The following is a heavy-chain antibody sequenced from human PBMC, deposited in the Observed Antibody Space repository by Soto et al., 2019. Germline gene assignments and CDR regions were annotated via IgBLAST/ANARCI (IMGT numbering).Heavy chain of an antibody. Sequence: QVQLQESGPGLVKPSQSLSLTCTVSGGSISSGDYYWSWIRQHPGKGLEWIGYIYYSGSTYYNPSLKSRVTISVDTSKNQFSLKLSSVTAADTAVYYCATYGSGSYKPTTFDYWGQGTLVTVSS. D-gene: IGHD3-10*01. V-gene: IGHV4-31*03. CDR3: ATYGSGSYKPTTFDY. CDR2: IYYSGST. J-gene: IGHJ4*02. CDR1: GGSISSGDYY.